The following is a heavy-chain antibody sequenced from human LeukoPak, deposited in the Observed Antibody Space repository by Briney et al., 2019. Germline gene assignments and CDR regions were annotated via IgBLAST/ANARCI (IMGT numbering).Heavy chain of an antibody. Sequence: PGGSLRLSCAASGFALSNYEMEWVRQAPGKGVEWISDISESGKGIYYEDAVNGRFTISSDNANNSLYLQMNSLRAEDTAIYYCAGAPTGDYYYYYSMDVWGKGTTVTVSS. V-gene: IGHV3-48*03. D-gene: IGHD1-1*01. CDR1: GFALSNYE. CDR2: ISESGKGI. J-gene: IGHJ6*03. CDR3: AGAPTGDYYYYYSMDV.